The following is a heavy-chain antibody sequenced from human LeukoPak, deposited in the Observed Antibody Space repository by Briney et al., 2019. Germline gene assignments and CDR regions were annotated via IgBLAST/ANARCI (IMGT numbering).Heavy chain of an antibody. CDR3: ARWGDCSSTSCYGSSRWFDP. Sequence: ASVKVSCKASGYTFTSYGISWVRQAPGQGLEWMGWISAYNGNTNYAQKLQDRVTMTTDTSTSTAYMELRSLRSDDTAVYYCARWGDCSSTSCYGSSRWFDPWGQEPWSPSPQ. D-gene: IGHD2-2*01. J-gene: IGHJ5*02. CDR1: GYTFTSYG. V-gene: IGHV1-18*01. CDR2: ISAYNGNT.